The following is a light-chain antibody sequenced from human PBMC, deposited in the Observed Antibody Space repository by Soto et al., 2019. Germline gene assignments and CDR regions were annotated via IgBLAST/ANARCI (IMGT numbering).Light chain of an antibody. CDR2: EGN. CDR1: SSDVGSYNL. V-gene: IGLV2-23*01. J-gene: IGLJ2*01. CDR3: WSYAGSNAVV. Sequence: QSALTQPASVSGSPGQSITISCTGTSSDVGSYNLVSWFQQHPGKAPKLMIYEGNKRPSGVSNRFSGSKSGNTASLTISGLQAEDEADYYCWSYAGSNAVVFGGGTKLTFL.